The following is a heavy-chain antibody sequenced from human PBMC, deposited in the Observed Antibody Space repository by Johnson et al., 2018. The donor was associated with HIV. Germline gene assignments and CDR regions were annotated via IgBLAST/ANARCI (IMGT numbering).Heavy chain of an antibody. D-gene: IGHD2-15*01. CDR1: GFTFHDYG. V-gene: IGHV3-20*04. CDR2: INWNGGST. Sequence: EVQLVESGGGVVRPGGSLRLSCAASGFTFHDYGMNWVRQTPGNGLEWVSGINWNGGSTGFADSVKGRFTISRDNAKNSMYLQMNSLRVEDTALYYCVRDTGYCSGGRCDDAFDVWGQGTVVTVSS. CDR3: VRDTGYCSGGRCDDAFDV. J-gene: IGHJ3*01.